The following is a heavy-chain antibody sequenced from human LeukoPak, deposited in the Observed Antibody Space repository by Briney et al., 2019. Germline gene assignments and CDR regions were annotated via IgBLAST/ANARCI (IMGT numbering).Heavy chain of an antibody. V-gene: IGHV4-59*01. Sequence: SESLFLTCTVSGGSISSYYWSWIRQPPGKGLEWIGSIYYCGSTNYNPYLKSRVTISVETSKNQFSLRLSSGTAADTAVYYCARGGGGPVEIACFDYWGQGTLVTVSS. CDR1: GGSISSYY. CDR3: ARGGGGPVEIACFDY. J-gene: IGHJ4*02. CDR2: IYYCGST. D-gene: IGHD5-24*01.